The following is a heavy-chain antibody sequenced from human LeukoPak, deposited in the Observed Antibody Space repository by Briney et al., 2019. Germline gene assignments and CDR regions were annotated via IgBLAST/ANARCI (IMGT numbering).Heavy chain of an antibody. Sequence: SETLSLTCTVSGGSISSSSYYWGWIRQPPGKGLEWIGSIYYSGGTYYNPSLKSRVTISVDTSKNQFSLKLSSVTAADTAVYYCARQVGSYYGYWGQGTLVTVSS. CDR3: ARQVGSYYGY. D-gene: IGHD1-26*01. CDR2: IYYSGGT. CDR1: GGSISSSSYY. V-gene: IGHV4-39*01. J-gene: IGHJ4*02.